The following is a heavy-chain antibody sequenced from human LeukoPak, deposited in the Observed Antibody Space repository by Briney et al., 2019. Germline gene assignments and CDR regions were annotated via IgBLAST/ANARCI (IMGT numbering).Heavy chain of an antibody. CDR1: GGTFSSYA. V-gene: IGHV1-69*13. CDR3: ARDGYCSGGSCYSHY. J-gene: IGHJ4*02. D-gene: IGHD2-15*01. Sequence: VASVKVSCKASGGTFSSYAISWVRQAPGQGLERMGGIIPIFGTANYAQKFQGRVTITADESTSTAYMELSSLRSEDTAVYYCARDGYCSGGSCYSHYWGQGTLVTVSS. CDR2: IIPIFGTA.